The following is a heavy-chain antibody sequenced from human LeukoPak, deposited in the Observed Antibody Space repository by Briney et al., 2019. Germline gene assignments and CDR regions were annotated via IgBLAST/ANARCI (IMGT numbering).Heavy chain of an antibody. J-gene: IGHJ4*02. CDR1: DGSISSYY. CDR3: ARTQQLTIDY. D-gene: IGHD6-13*01. V-gene: IGHV4-59*01. CDR2: IYYSGST. Sequence: SETLSLTCTVSDGSISSYYWSWIRQPPGKGLEWIGYIYYSGSTNYNPSLKSRVTISVDTSKNQFSLKLSSVTAADTAVYYCARTQQLTIDYWGQGTLVTVSS.